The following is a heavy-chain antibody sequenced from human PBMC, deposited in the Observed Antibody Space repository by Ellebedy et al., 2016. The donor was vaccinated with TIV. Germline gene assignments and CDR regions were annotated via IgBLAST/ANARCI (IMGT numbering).Heavy chain of an antibody. CDR1: GYTFTHYP. CDR2: ISTYNGNT. Sequence: ASVKVSXXTSGYTFTHYPITWVRQAPGQGLEWLGWISTYNGNTKYAQKFHDRVTMTTDTSTTTAYMELRSLRSDDTAVYYCARQIVVRENWFDPWGQGTLVTVSS. J-gene: IGHJ5*02. D-gene: IGHD3-22*01. CDR3: ARQIVVRENWFDP. V-gene: IGHV1-18*01.